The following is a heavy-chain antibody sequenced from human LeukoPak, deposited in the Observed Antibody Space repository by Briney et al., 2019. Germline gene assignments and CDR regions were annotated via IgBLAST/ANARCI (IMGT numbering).Heavy chain of an antibody. Sequence: PSETLSLTCTVSTGFVSRGGDYWNWIRQHPGEGLDGIVYTFYSEGTYYNPSLKSRVTMSVDTSKNQFSLTLTSVTAADTAVYYCASRTPNLGDSGAGSSYYYYYGVDVWGQGTSVTVSS. CDR3: ASRTPNLGDSGAGSSYYYYYGVDV. CDR2: TFYSEGT. CDR1: TGFVSRGGDY. V-gene: IGHV4-31*03. J-gene: IGHJ6*02. D-gene: IGHD3-10*01.